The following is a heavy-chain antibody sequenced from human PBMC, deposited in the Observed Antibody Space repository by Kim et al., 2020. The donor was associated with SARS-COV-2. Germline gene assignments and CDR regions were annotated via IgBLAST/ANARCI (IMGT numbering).Heavy chain of an antibody. V-gene: IGHV4-59*13. CDR2: IYHSGST. CDR3: ARGTRYDLWFGDSNFHFFDF. CDR1: AVSMNSYY. D-gene: IGHD3-10*01. J-gene: IGHJ4*02. Sequence: SETLSLTCTVSAVSMNSYYWSWIRQPPEKGLEWIGNIYHSGSTNYNPSLTSRVTISLDTSKSAFSLKLTSVTAADTAVYYCARGTRYDLWFGDSNFHFFDFWGQGTLVTVSS.